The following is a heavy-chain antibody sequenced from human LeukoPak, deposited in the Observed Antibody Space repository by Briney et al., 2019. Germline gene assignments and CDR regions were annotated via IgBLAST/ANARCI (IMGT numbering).Heavy chain of an antibody. CDR3: ARVDPDSSSTLEVFDY. Sequence: PSETLSHTCTVPGGSISSYYWSWIRQPPGKGLEWTGYIYYSGSTNYNPSLKSRVTISVDTSKNQFSLKLSSVTAADTAVYYCARVDPDSSSTLEVFDYWGQGTLVTVSS. J-gene: IGHJ4*02. D-gene: IGHD6-6*01. V-gene: IGHV4-59*01. CDR1: GGSISSYY. CDR2: IYYSGST.